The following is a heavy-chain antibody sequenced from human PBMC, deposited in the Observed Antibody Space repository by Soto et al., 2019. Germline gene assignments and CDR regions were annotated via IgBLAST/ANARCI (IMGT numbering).Heavy chain of an antibody. J-gene: IGHJ4*02. V-gene: IGHV3-74*01. CDR2: INSDGSST. Sequence: GGSLRLSCAASGFTFSSYWMHWVRQAPGKGLVWVSRINSDGSSTSYADSVKGRFTISRDNAKNTLYLQMNSLRAEDTAVYYCARDLGWNYDRMGYLSAPGDYWGQGTLVTVSS. D-gene: IGHD1-7*01. CDR1: GFTFSSYW. CDR3: ARDLGWNYDRMGYLSAPGDY.